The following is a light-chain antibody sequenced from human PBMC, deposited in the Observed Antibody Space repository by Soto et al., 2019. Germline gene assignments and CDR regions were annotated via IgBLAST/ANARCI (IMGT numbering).Light chain of an antibody. CDR1: SSDVGGYKF. Sequence: QSALTQPSSVSGSPGQSITISCSGTSSDVGGYKFVSWYQHHPGKAPKLIIYEVTNRPSGISHRFSASKSGNTASLIISGLQAEDEADYFCSSYSSSSKLLFGGGTKVTVL. CDR3: SSYSSSSKLL. V-gene: IGLV2-14*01. CDR2: EVT. J-gene: IGLJ2*01.